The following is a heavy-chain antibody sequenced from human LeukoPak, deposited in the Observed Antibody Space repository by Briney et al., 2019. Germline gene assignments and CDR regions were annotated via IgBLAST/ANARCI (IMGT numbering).Heavy chain of an antibody. V-gene: IGHV3-43D*03. D-gene: IGHD1-26*01. CDR1: GFSFDDYA. CDR3: AKGGATFKSILDY. Sequence: GGSLRLSCAASGFSFDDYAMHWVRQAPGKGLEWVSLINWDGGSTYYADSVKGRFTISRDNAKNTLYLQMNSLRAEDTAVYYCAKGGATFKSILDYWGQGTLVTVSS. CDR2: INWDGGST. J-gene: IGHJ4*02.